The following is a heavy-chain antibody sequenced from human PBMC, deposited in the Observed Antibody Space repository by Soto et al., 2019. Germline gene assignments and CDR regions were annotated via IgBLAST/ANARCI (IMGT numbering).Heavy chain of an antibody. CDR1: GGSISSYY. CDR3: ARWTIRHYYYGMDV. CDR2: IYYSGST. J-gene: IGHJ6*02. V-gene: IGHV4-59*01. Sequence: SETLSLTCTVSGGSISSYYWSWIRQPPGKGLEWIGYIYYSGSTNYNPSLKSRVTISVDTSKNQFSLKLSSVTAADTAVYYCARWTIRHYYYGMDVWGQGTTVTVSS.